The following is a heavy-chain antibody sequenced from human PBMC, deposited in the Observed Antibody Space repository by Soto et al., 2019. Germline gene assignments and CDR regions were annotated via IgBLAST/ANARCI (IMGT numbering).Heavy chain of an antibody. J-gene: IGHJ4*02. CDR1: GFTFSSYG. Sequence: PGGSLRLSCAASGFTFSSYGMHWVRQAPGKGLEWVSYISSSSSTIYYADSVKGRFTISRDNAKNSLYLQMNSLRDEDTAVYYCARDRRSYPATRAHFDYWGQGTLVTVSS. D-gene: IGHD2-15*01. V-gene: IGHV3-48*02. CDR2: ISSSSSTI. CDR3: ARDRRSYPATRAHFDY.